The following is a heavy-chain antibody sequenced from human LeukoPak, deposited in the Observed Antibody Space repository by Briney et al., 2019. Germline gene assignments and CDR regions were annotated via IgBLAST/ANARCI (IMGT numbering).Heavy chain of an antibody. CDR2: IYPGDSDT. J-gene: IGHJ3*02. V-gene: IGHV5-51*01. CDR3: ARLDRLLYSSSWLGAFDI. Sequence: GESLKISCKGSGYSFTSYWIGWVRQMPGKGLEWMGIIYPGDSDTRYSPSFQGQATISADKSISTAYLQWSSLKASDTAMYYCARLDRLLYSSSWLGAFDIWGQGTMVTVSS. CDR1: GYSFTSYW. D-gene: IGHD6-13*01.